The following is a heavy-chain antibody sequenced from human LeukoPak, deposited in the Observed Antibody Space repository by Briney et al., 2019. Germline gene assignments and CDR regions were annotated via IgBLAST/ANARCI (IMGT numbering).Heavy chain of an antibody. CDR1: GFTFSNVW. CDR2: IKRKSDGGTP. D-gene: IGHD3-10*01. J-gene: IGHJ5*02. CDR3: VTGGHYFGT. V-gene: IGHV3-15*01. Sequence: GGSLRLFCAASGFTFSNVWMSWVRQAPGKGLEWVGRIKRKSDGGTPDYAAPVKGRFTISRDDSINTLYLQMNSLKTDDTAVYHCVTGGHYFGTWGQGTLVTVSP.